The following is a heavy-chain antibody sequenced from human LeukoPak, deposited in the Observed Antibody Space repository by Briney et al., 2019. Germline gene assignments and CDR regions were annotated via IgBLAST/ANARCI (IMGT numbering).Heavy chain of an antibody. V-gene: IGHV3-23*01. CDR2: ISGSGGAT. CDR1: GFTFSSYA. Sequence: PGGSLRLSCAASGFTFSSYAMSWVRQAPGKGLEWVSAISGSGGATYYADSVQGRLTISRDNSKNSLYLQMNSLRAEDTAVYYCASSPGGSTGDFDYWGQGTLVTVSS. J-gene: IGHJ4*02. CDR3: ASSPGGSTGDFDY. D-gene: IGHD2-15*01.